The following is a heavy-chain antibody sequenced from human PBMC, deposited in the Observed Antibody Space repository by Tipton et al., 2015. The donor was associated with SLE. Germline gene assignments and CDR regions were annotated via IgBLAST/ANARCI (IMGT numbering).Heavy chain of an antibody. CDR1: RFTFNSAW. CDR3: ARDVIRGAFDI. D-gene: IGHD2-21*01. CDR2: ISSSSSYI. J-gene: IGHJ3*02. Sequence: SLRLSCAASRFTFNSAWMGWVRQAPGKGLEWVSSISSSSSYIYYADSVKGRFTISRDNAKNSLYLQMNSLRAEDTAVYYCARDVIRGAFDIWGQGTMVTVSS. V-gene: IGHV3-21*01.